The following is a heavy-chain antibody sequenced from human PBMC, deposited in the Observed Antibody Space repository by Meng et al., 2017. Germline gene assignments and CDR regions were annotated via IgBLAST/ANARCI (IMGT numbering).Heavy chain of an antibody. Sequence: EVKLVRSGGGVVKPGGSRRLSCVASGFRVTDAGMSWVRQAPGKGLEWVGRINSNSDGGTTDYAAPVKGRFTISRDDSKNTLYLQMNSLITEDTAVYFCATGAAAADHWGQGTLVTVSS. V-gene: IGHV3-15*01. CDR1: GFRVTDAG. D-gene: IGHD6-13*01. J-gene: IGHJ4*02. CDR2: INSNSDGGTT. CDR3: ATGAAAADH.